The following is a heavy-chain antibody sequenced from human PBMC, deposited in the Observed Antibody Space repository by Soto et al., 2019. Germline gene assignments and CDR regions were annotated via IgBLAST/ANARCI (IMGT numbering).Heavy chain of an antibody. CDR3: AREYYYDSSGPVPYFDY. CDR1: GYTFTSYG. V-gene: IGHV1-18*01. D-gene: IGHD3-22*01. J-gene: IGHJ4*02. Sequence: ASVKVSCKASGYTFTSYGISCVLQSPVQWLEWMGWISAYNGNTNYAQKLQGRVTMTTDTSTSTAYMELRSLRSDDTAVYYCAREYYYDSSGPVPYFDYWGQGTLVTVSS. CDR2: ISAYNGNT.